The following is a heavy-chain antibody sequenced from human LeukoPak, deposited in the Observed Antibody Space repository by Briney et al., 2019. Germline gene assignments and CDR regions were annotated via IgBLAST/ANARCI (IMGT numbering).Heavy chain of an antibody. J-gene: IGHJ4*02. CDR1: GGSISSYY. V-gene: IGHV4-59*01. CDR3: ARDRGYCSSTSCYTRFDY. Sequence: SETLSLTXTVSGGSISSYYWSWIRQPPGKGLEWIGYIYYSGSTNYNPSLKSRVTISVDTSKNQFSLKLSSVTAADTAVYYCARDRGYCSSTSCYTRFDYWGQGTLVTVSS. CDR2: IYYSGST. D-gene: IGHD2-2*02.